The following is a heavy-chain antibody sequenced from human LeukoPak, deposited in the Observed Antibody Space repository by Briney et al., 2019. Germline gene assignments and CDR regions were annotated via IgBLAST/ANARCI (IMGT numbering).Heavy chain of an antibody. CDR3: GRGAYDSSGYYNYFDY. CDR1: GFTFSSYW. D-gene: IGHD3-22*01. CDR2: IKQDGSEK. V-gene: IGHV3-7*01. Sequence: GGSLRLSCAASGFTFSSYWMSWVRQAPGKGLEWVANIKQDGSEKYYVDSVKGRFTISRDNAKNSLYLQMNSLRAEDTAVYYCGRGAYDSSGYYNYFDYWGQGTLVTVSS. J-gene: IGHJ4*02.